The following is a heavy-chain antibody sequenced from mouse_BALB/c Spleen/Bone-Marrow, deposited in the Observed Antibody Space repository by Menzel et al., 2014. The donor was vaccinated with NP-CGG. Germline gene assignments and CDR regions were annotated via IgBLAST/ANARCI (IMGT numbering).Heavy chain of an antibody. D-gene: IGHD1-1*01. CDR2: IWAGGSI. V-gene: IGHV2-9*02. CDR3: AREGRGSYGSSGYAMEY. CDR1: EFSLSSYG. J-gene: IGHJ4*01. Sequence: VMLVESGPGLVAPSQSLSITCTVSEFSLSSYGVHWVRQPPGKGLEWLGVIWAGGSINYNSALMSRLSISKDNSKSXVFLKMKSLQNDDTDMYYCAREGRGSYGSSGYAMEYWGQGTSVTVSS.